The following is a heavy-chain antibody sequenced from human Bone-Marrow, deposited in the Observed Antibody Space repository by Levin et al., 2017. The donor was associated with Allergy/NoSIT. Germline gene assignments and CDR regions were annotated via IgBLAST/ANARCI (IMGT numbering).Heavy chain of an antibody. Sequence: SGPTLVKPTQTLTLTCTFSGFSLSTSGVGVGWIRQPPGKALEWLALIYWDDDKRYSPSLKSRLTITKDTSKNQVVLTMTNMDPVDTATYYCAHRRISSSSYYYYYGMDVWGQGTTVTVSS. CDR3: AHRRISSSSYYYYYGMDV. J-gene: IGHJ6*02. CDR1: GFSLSTSGVG. V-gene: IGHV2-5*02. D-gene: IGHD6-6*01. CDR2: IYWDDDK.